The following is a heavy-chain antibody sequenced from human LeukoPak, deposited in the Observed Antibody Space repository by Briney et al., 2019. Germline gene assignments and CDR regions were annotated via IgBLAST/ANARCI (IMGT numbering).Heavy chain of an antibody. Sequence: ASVKVSCKASGYTFTSYGISWVRQAPGQGLEWMGWISVSKGYTNYAQKFQGRVTMTTDTSTSTAYLEVRNLTYDDTAVYYCARDEGTMGITYSPHWGQGSLVIVSS. CDR3: ARDEGTMGITYSPH. V-gene: IGHV1-18*01. CDR2: ISVSKGYT. CDR1: GYTFTSYG. J-gene: IGHJ1*01. D-gene: IGHD2-21*01.